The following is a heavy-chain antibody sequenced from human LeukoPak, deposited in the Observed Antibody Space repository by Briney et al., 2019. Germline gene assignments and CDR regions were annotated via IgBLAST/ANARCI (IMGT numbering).Heavy chain of an antibody. CDR3: ARHSVQGVYYFDY. V-gene: IGHV4-34*01. J-gene: IGHJ4*02. Sequence: SETLSLTCAVSGGSISSGGYSWSWLRQPPGKGLEWIGEINHSGSTNYNPSLKSRVTISVDTSKNQFSLKLSSVTAADTAVYYCARHSVQGVYYFDYWGQGTLVTVSS. CDR1: GGSISSGGYS. CDR2: INHSGST. D-gene: IGHD3-16*01.